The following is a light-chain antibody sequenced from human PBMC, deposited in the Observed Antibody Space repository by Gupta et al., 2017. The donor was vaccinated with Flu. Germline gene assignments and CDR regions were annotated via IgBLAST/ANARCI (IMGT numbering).Light chain of an antibody. J-gene: IGLJ2*01. CDR1: SLRNSY. V-gene: IGLV3-19*01. Sequence: SSALTQDPAVSVALGQTVRITCQGDSLRNSYASWYQQKPGQAPVLIIYAKNIRPAGSPERVAGSSSGNTAAVTITVAQAEEEADYYYNSRDNTDNNQVVFGGGTKLTVL. CDR3: NSRDNTDNNQVV. CDR2: AKN.